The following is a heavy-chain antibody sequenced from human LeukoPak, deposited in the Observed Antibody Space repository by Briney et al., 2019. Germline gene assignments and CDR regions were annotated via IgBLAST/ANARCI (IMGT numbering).Heavy chain of an antibody. CDR2: IYYSGST. D-gene: IGHD5-12*01. CDR3: ARVGVDIVATIKVFDY. Sequence: SETLSLTCTVSGGSISSGDYYWSWIRQPPGKGLEWIGYIYYSGSTYYNPSLKSRVTISVDTSKNQFSLKLSSVTAADTAVYYCARVGVDIVATIKVFDYWGQGTLVTVSS. V-gene: IGHV4-30-4*01. J-gene: IGHJ4*02. CDR1: GGSISSGDYY.